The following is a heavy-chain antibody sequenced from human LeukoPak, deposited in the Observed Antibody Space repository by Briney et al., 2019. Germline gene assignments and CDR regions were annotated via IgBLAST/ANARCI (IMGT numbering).Heavy chain of an antibody. CDR1: GFTFRSHA. Sequence: GGSLRLSCVGSGFTFRSHAMSWVRQAPEKGLEFVSGIYENGGTTYYADSVKGRFSISRDNSKNTLYLQMDSLRAEDTAVYYCARGGSRHPSPEDYWGRGTLVTVSS. V-gene: IGHV3-23*01. J-gene: IGHJ4*02. CDR3: ARGGSRHPSPEDY. D-gene: IGHD1-1*01. CDR2: IYENGGTT.